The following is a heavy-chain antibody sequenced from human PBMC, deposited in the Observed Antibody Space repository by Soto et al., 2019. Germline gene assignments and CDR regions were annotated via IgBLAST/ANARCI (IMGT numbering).Heavy chain of an antibody. CDR3: AGGRGAYFSSSNCPTLLYFHGMDV. V-gene: IGHV1-69*13. CDR2: IIPIFRSS. Sequence: SVKVSCKASRVIFNSYAISWVRQAPGQGLEWMGGIIPIFRSSNNAQKFQGRLSITADESTSTAYMELSSLRSEDTAIYYCAGGRGAYFSSSNCPTLLYFHGMDVWGQGTTVTVSS. D-gene: IGHD2-2*01. J-gene: IGHJ6*02. CDR1: RVIFNSYA.